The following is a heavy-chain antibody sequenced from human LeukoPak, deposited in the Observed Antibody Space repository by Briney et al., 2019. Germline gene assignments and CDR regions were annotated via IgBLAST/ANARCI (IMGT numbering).Heavy chain of an antibody. CDR2: IYTSGST. CDR3: ASRSYAAFDI. J-gene: IGHJ3*02. Sequence: PSQTLSLTCTLSGGSISSGSYYWSWIRQPAGKRLEWIGRIYTSGSTNYNPSLKSRVTISVDTSKNQFSLKLSSVTAADTAVYYCASRSYAAFDIWGQGTMVTFSS. D-gene: IGHD1-26*01. V-gene: IGHV4-61*02. CDR1: GGSISSGSYY.